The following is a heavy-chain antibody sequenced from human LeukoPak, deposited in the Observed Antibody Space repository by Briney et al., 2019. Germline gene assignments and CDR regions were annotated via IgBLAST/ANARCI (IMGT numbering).Heavy chain of an antibody. J-gene: IGHJ5*02. D-gene: IGHD4-11*01. V-gene: IGHV5-51*01. CDR2: IYPGDSDT. Sequence: GESLKISCKGSGYNFTTYWIGWVRQMPGKGLEWMGIIYPGDSDTKYSPSFQGQVTISADKSISTAYLQWSSLKASDTAMYYCARVLTTANWFDPWGQGTLVTVSS. CDR3: ARVLTTANWFDP. CDR1: GYNFTTYW.